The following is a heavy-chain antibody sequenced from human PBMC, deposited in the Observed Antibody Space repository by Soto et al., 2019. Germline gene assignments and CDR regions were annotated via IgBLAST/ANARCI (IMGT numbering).Heavy chain of an antibody. D-gene: IGHD5-18*01. J-gene: IGHJ4*02. V-gene: IGHV3-7*01. CDR2: IKKDESEK. CDR1: GFTFSSHW. Sequence: SMRLSCAASGFTFSSHWMTWVRQAPGKGLEWVANIKKDESEKYYVDSVKGRFTISRDNAKNSLYLQMNSLRAEDTAVYYCARSGQVWSRPRDCWGQGTLVTVSS. CDR3: ARSGQVWSRPRDC.